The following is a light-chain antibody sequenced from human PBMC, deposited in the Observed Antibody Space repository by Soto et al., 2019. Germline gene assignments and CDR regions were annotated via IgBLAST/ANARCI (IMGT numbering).Light chain of an antibody. CDR1: IEAVTSGHY. CDR3: FLNGARDGV. J-gene: IGLJ3*02. Sequence: QAVVTQEPSLTVSPGGTVTLTCSSSIEAVTSGHYPYWFQQKPGQAPRTLIYDTDNRHSWTPSRFSGSLLGGKAALTLSGAQPEDEADYYCFLNGARDGVFGGGTKLTVL. CDR2: DTD. V-gene: IGLV7-46*01.